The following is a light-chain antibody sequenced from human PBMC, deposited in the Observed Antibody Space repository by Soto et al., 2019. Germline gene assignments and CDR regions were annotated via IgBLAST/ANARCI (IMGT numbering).Light chain of an antibody. V-gene: IGLV2-11*01. CDR1: SSDFGGYNY. J-gene: IGLJ1*01. CDR2: DVS. CDR3: CSYGGSFPYV. Sequence: QSVLTQPRSVSGSPGQSVTISCTGTSSDFGGYNYVSWYQHHPGKAPKLMIYDVSERPSGVPDRFSGSKSGNTASLTISGLQAEDEADYYCCSYGGSFPYVFGTGTKVTVL.